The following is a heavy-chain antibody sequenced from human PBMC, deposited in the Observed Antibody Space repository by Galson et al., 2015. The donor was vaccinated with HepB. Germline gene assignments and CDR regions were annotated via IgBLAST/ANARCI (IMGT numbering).Heavy chain of an antibody. V-gene: IGHV3-33*08. CDR1: GFTFSGYG. Sequence: SLRLSCAASGFTFSGYGMHWVRQAPGKGLEWVAVIWYDGSNEYYADSVKGRFTISRDNSKNTLYLQMNSLRAEDTAVYYCAREVQVVRGVSHYWFDPWGQGTLVTVSS. D-gene: IGHD3-10*01. CDR3: AREVQVVRGVSHYWFDP. J-gene: IGHJ5*02. CDR2: IWYDGSNE.